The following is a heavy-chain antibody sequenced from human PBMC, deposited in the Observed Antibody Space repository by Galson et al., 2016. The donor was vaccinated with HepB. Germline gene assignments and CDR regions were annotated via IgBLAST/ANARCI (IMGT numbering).Heavy chain of an antibody. CDR1: GLIFSNYG. V-gene: IGHV3-30*18. J-gene: IGHJ4*02. D-gene: IGHD2-2*01. CDR3: AKDRSSSWTHDH. CDR2: ISSDGSDK. Sequence: SLRLSCAASGLIFSNYGMHWVRQAPGKGLEWVAVISSDGSDKVYADSVKGRFTISRDNSKNTLFLQMSSLGAEDPAVYYCAKDRSSSWTHDHWGQGTLVTVSS.